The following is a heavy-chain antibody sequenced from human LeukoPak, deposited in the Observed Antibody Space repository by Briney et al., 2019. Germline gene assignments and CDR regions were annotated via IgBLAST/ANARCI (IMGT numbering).Heavy chain of an antibody. D-gene: IGHD4-17*01. Sequence: SETLSLTCTVSGYSISSGYYWGWIRQPPGKGLEWIGRIYHSGSTYYNPSLKSRVTISVDTSQNQFSLKLSSVTAADTAVYYCARGDGEYDVWGKGTTVTVSS. CDR2: IYHSGST. CDR3: ARGDGEYDV. CDR1: GYSISSGYY. V-gene: IGHV4-38-2*02. J-gene: IGHJ6*04.